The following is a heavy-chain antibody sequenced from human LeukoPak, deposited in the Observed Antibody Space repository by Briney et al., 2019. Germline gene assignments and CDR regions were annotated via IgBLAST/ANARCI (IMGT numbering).Heavy chain of an antibody. D-gene: IGHD1-26*01. CDR1: GGSISGYY. J-gene: IGHJ4*02. V-gene: IGHV4-59*01. CDR3: ARDLSGSYGIDY. Sequence: SETLSLTCTVSGGSISGYYWSWIRQPPGKGLEWIAYIYNSGSTNYNPSLKSRVTISVDTSKNQFSLKLTSVTAADTAVYYCARDLSGSYGIDYWGQGTLVTVSS. CDR2: IYNSGST.